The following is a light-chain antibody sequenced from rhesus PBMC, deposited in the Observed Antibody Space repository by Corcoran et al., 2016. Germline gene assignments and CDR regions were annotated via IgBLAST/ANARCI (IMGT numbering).Light chain of an antibody. J-gene: IGKJ4*01. Sequence: DIVMTQSPDSLAVSLGERVTINCKSSQSLLYSSNTKNYLAWYQQKPGKAPKLLIYWATTRESGVPNRFSGIGSGTNLTLTISGLQAEEVAVYYCQQYYSTPLTFGGGTKVEIK. V-gene: IGKV4-1*01. CDR3: QQYYSTPLT. CDR2: WAT. CDR1: QSLLYSSNTKNY.